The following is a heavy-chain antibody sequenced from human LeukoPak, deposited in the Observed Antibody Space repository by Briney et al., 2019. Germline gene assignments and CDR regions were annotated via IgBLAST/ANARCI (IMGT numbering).Heavy chain of an antibody. D-gene: IGHD3-10*01. CDR2: IYTSGST. J-gene: IGHJ6*03. CDR1: GGSISSYY. Sequence: PSETLSLTCTVSGGSISSYYWSWIRQPAGKGLEWIGRIYTSGSTNYNPSLKSRVTMSVDTSKNQFSLKLSSVTAADTAVYYCARDTEGPMATPYYYYYMDVWGKGTTVTISS. CDR3: ARDTEGPMATPYYYYYMDV. V-gene: IGHV4-4*07.